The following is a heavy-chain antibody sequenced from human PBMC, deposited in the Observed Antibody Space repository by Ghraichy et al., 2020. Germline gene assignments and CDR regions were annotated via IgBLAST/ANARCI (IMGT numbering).Heavy chain of an antibody. CDR3: AKDGASGYSYGLYAFDI. CDR1: GFTFSSYG. Sequence: GGSLRLSCAASGFTFSSYGMHWVRQAPGKGLEWVAVISYDGSNKYYADSVKGRFTISRDNSKNTLYLQMNSLRAEDTAVYYCAKDGASGYSYGLYAFDIWGQGTMVTVSS. D-gene: IGHD5-18*01. CDR2: ISYDGSNK. V-gene: IGHV3-30*18. J-gene: IGHJ3*02.